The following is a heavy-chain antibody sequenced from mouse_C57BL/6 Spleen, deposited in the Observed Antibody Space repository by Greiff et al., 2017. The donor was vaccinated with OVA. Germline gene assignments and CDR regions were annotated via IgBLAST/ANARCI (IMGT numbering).Heavy chain of an antibody. J-gene: IGHJ4*01. CDR2: IYPGDGDT. CDR1: GYAFSSSW. Sequence: QVQLQQSGPELVKPGASVKISCKASGYAFSSSWMNWVKQRPGKGLEWIGRIYPGDGDTNYNGKFKGKATLTADKSSSTAYMQLSSLTSEDSAVYFCARGGYYPSYYYAMDYWGQGTSVTVSS. CDR3: ARGGYYPSYYYAMDY. V-gene: IGHV1-82*01. D-gene: IGHD2-3*01.